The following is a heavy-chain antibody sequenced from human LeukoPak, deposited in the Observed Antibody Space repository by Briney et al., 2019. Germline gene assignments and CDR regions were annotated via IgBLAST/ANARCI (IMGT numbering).Heavy chain of an antibody. D-gene: IGHD2-15*01. CDR1: EFSVSSNY. V-gene: IGHV3-53*01. CDR3: GGGGWYYFHY. J-gene: IGHJ4*02. CDR2: TYAGGST. Sequence: GGSLRLSCAASEFSVSSNYMSWVRQAPGKGLEWVSVTYAGGSTYYADSVKGRFTISRDNSKNTLYLEMNSLRAEGTAVYYCGGGGWYYFHYRGQGTLVTVSS.